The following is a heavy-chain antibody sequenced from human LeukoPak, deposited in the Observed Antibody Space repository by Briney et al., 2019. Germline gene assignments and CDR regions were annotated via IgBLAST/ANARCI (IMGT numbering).Heavy chain of an antibody. V-gene: IGHV5-10-1*01. CDR2: IDPSDSYT. CDR1: GYSFASYW. CDR3: ARPDCSGGNCHLLIY. D-gene: IGHD2-15*01. Sequence: GESLKISCKGSGYSFASYWISWVRQMPGKGLEWMGRIDPSDSYTDYSPSFQGHVTMSADKSISTAYLQWSSLKASDTAMYYCARPDCSGGNCHLLIYWGQGSLVTVSS. J-gene: IGHJ4*02.